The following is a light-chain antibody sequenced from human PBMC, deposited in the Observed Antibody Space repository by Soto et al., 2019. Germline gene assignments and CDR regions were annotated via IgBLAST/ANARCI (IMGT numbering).Light chain of an antibody. V-gene: IGKV2-28*01. CDR1: QSLLHSHGYNY. CDR2: LGS. Sequence: DIVMTQSPLSLPVTPGEPASISCRSSQSLLHSHGYNYWDWYLQKPGQSPQLLIYLGSNRASGVADRFSGSGSGTDFTLKISRVEAEDVGVYYCMQALQTPGTFGQGTKVEIK. CDR3: MQALQTPGT. J-gene: IGKJ1*01.